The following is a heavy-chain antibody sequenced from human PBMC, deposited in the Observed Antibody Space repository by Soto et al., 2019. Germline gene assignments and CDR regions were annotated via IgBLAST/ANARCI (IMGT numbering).Heavy chain of an antibody. Sequence: GSVEVTCQASGYTLTHNYIPWLRQATGQGLEWMGWMNPGSGDTGYAQKFQGRVTMTRDISIATAYMELSSLRSEDTAIYYCARMATFGSLNWFDPWGQGTLVTVPQ. CDR1: GYTLTHNY. V-gene: IGHV1-8*01. D-gene: IGHD3-10*01. J-gene: IGHJ5*02. CDR2: MNPGSGDT. CDR3: ARMATFGSLNWFDP.